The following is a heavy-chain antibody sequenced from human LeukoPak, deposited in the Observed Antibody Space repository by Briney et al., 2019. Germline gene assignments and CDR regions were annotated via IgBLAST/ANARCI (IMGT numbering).Heavy chain of an antibody. J-gene: IGHJ4*02. D-gene: IGHD3-22*01. Sequence: GESLKISCRGSGYSFTSYWIAWVRQMLGKGLEWMGIIYPGDSDTRYSPSFQGQVTISADKSISTAYLQWSSLKASDTAIYYCARHHYYYDSGPYPGHYWGQGTLVTVSS. V-gene: IGHV5-51*01. CDR1: GYSFTSYW. CDR2: IYPGDSDT. CDR3: ARHHYYYDSGPYPGHY.